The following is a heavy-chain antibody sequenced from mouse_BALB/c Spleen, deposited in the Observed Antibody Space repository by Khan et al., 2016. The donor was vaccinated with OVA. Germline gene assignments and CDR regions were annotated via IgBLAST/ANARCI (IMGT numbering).Heavy chain of an antibody. Sequence: EVELVESGGGLVQPGGSLKLSCATSGFTFSDYYMYWVRQTPEKRLVWVAYISNRGSTTYYPDTVRGRFTISRDNAKNTLSLQMSCLQAEDTAMXYFAREGDVGGLAYWGQGTLVTVSA. D-gene: IGHD3-1*01. CDR2: ISNRGSTT. CDR1: GFTFSDYY. J-gene: IGHJ3*01. CDR3: AREGDVGGLAY. V-gene: IGHV5-12*02.